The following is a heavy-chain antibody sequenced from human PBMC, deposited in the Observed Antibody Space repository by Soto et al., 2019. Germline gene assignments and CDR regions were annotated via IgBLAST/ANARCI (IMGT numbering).Heavy chain of an antibody. Sequence: QLQLQESGPGLVKPSETLSLTCTVSGGSVSSSSYYWGWVRQPPGKGLEWIGSVYYSGRTYYNPSLHTRVPISVHKSKNQFPLKLMSLSAADTAVYYCGRLEGLATISYYFDYWGQGALVTVSS. CDR3: GRLEGLATISYYFDY. CDR2: VYYSGRT. J-gene: IGHJ4*02. V-gene: IGHV4-39*01. CDR1: GGSVSSSSYY. D-gene: IGHD3-9*01.